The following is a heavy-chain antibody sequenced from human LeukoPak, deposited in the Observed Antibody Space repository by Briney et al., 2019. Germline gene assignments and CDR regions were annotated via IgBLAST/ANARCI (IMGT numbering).Heavy chain of an antibody. CDR1: GGSISSYY. V-gene: IGHV4-59*01. Sequence: SETLSLTCTVSGGSISSYYWSWIRQPPGKGLEWIAYISGIGSINYNPSLKSRVTISVDTSKNQFSLKLSSVTAADTAVYYCASVSSSSHLEYFQHWGQGTLVTVSS. CDR2: ISGIGSI. J-gene: IGHJ1*01. D-gene: IGHD6-6*01. CDR3: ASVSSSSHLEYFQH.